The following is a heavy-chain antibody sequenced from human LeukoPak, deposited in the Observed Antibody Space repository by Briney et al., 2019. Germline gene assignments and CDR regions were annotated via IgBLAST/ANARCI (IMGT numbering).Heavy chain of an antibody. CDR2: ISYDGSNK. CDR1: GFTFNSYG. D-gene: IGHD2-2*01. CDR3: AKDRSYCSSTSCSRFDY. Sequence: PGGSLRLSCAASGFTFNSYGMHWVRQAPGKGREWVAVISYDGSNKYYADSVKGRFTISRDNSKNTLYLQMNSLRAEDTAVYYCAKDRSYCSSTSCSRFDYWGQGTLVTVSS. J-gene: IGHJ4*02. V-gene: IGHV3-30*18.